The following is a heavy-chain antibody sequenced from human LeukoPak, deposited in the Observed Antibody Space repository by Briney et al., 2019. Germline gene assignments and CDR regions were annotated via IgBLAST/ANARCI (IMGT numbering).Heavy chain of an antibody. V-gene: IGHV4-61*02. CDR1: GASISSGSSY. J-gene: IGHJ4*02. CDR3: AKMAGYNSGPWYYFDY. Sequence: SETLSLTCTVSGASISSGSSYWSWIRQPAGKGLDWIGRIYTNGNTNYNPSLKSRVTISVDKFKNQFSLRLNSVTAADTAVYYCAKMAGYNSGPWYYFDYWGQGTLVTVSS. CDR2: IYTNGNT. D-gene: IGHD6-19*01.